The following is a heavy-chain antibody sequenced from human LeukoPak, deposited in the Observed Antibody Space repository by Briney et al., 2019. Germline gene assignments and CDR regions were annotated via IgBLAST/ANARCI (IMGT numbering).Heavy chain of an antibody. J-gene: IGHJ4*02. CDR2: IWYGGSNK. Sequence: GGSLRLSCAASGFTFSSYGMHWVRQAPGKGLEWVAVIWYGGSNKYYADSVKGRFTISRDNSKNTLYLQMNSLRADDTGVYYCAGADSGSWDFGRGAQGTLVTVSS. CDR1: GFTFSSYG. D-gene: IGHD6-13*01. V-gene: IGHV3-33*08. CDR3: AGADSGSWDFGR.